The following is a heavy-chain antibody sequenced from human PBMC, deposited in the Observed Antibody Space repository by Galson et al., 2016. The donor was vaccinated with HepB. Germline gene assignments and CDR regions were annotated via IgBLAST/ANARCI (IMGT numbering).Heavy chain of an antibody. V-gene: IGHV3-30*18. Sequence: SLRLSCAASGFTFSSYGMHWVRQAPGKGLEWVAVISYDGSNKHYADSAKGRFTISRDNSKNTLYLQMNSLRAEDTAVYYCAKERRYYYDSSGNSYYWGQGTLVTVSS. CDR3: AKERRYYYDSSGNSYY. CDR2: ISYDGSNK. CDR1: GFTFSSYG. J-gene: IGHJ4*02. D-gene: IGHD3-22*01.